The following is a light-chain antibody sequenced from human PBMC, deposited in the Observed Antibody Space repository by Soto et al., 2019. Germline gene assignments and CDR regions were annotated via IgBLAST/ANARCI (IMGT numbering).Light chain of an antibody. CDR2: GAS. CDR3: QQYGSSPQT. V-gene: IGKV3-20*01. CDR1: QSVSSSY. Sequence: EIVMTQSPATLSVSAGERATLSCRASQSVSSSYLAWYQQKPGQAPRLLIYGASTRATGIPDRFSGSGSGTDCTLTISRLEPEDVAVYYCQQYGSSPQTFGQGTKVDIK. J-gene: IGKJ1*01.